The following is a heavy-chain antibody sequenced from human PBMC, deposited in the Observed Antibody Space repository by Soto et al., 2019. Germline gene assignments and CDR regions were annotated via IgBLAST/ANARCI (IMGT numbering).Heavy chain of an antibody. CDR3: ARDLGPAYSSLGHNWFDP. D-gene: IGHD2-15*01. CDR1: GFTFSSYA. Sequence: QVQLVESGGGVVQPGRSLRLSCAASGFTFSSYAMHWVRQAPAKRLEWVAVISYDGSNKYYADSVKGRFTISSDNSKNTLYLQMNSLRAEDTAVYYCARDLGPAYSSLGHNWFDPWGQGTLVTVSS. J-gene: IGHJ5*02. V-gene: IGHV3-30-3*01. CDR2: ISYDGSNK.